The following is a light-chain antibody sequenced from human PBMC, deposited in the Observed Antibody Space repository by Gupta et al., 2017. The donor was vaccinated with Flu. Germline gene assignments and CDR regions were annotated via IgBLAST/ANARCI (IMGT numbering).Light chain of an antibody. V-gene: IGKV3-11*01. CDR2: DAS. CDR3: QQRSNWS. CDR1: QSVSSY. Sequence: EIVLTQSPATLSLSPGERATLSCRASQSVSSYLAWYQQKPGQAPRLLIYDASNRATGIPARFSGSGSVTDFTLTISSLEPEEFAVYYCQQRSNWSFGQGTRLEIK. J-gene: IGKJ5*01.